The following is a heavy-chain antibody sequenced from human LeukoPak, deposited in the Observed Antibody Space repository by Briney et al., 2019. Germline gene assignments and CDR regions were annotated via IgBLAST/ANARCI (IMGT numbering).Heavy chain of an antibody. J-gene: IGHJ4*02. CDR2: INPNSGDT. CDR3: ARGYDSGGYYLPDH. Sequence: ASVKVSCKSSGYTFTGYYIHWVRQAPGPGLEWMGWINPNSGDTKYAQKFQGRVTVTRDKSISTAYMELSRLTSDDTAVYYCARGYDSGGYYLPDHWGQGTLVTVSS. D-gene: IGHD3-22*01. V-gene: IGHV1-2*02. CDR1: GYTFTGYY.